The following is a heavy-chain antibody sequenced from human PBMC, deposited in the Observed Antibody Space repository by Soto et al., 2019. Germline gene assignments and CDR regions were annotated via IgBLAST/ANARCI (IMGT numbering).Heavy chain of an antibody. D-gene: IGHD3-3*01. CDR1: GGSFSGYY. CDR2: ISHSGST. Sequence: SETLSLTCAVYGGSFSGYYWSWIRQPPGKGLEWIGEISHSGSTNYNPSLKSRVTISVDTSKNQFSLKLSSVTAADTAVYYCAGMYYDFWSGYNWFDPWGQGTLVTVSS. V-gene: IGHV4-34*01. J-gene: IGHJ5*02. CDR3: AGMYYDFWSGYNWFDP.